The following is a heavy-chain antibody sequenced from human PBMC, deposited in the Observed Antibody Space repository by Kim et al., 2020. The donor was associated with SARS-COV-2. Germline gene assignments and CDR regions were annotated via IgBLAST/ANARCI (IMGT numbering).Heavy chain of an antibody. Sequence: RYSPSFQGQVTISVDKAVSTAYLQWSSLKASDSATYFCARLEGGTQNCFDPWGQGTQVTVSS. V-gene: IGHV5-51*01. J-gene: IGHJ5*02. D-gene: IGHD1-26*01. CDR3: ARLEGGTQNCFDP.